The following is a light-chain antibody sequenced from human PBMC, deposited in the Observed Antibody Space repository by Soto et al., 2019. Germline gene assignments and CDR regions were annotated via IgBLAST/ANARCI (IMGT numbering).Light chain of an antibody. CDR2: DAS. CDR1: QGVRSD. Sequence: EIAMTQSPDTLSVSPGDRATLSCRASQGVRSDLAWYQQKAGQSPRLLIYDASNRATDIPARFSGSGSGTDFTLTISSLEPEDFAVYYCQERSNWPPWTFGQGTKVDIK. V-gene: IGKV3-11*01. CDR3: QERSNWPPWT. J-gene: IGKJ1*01.